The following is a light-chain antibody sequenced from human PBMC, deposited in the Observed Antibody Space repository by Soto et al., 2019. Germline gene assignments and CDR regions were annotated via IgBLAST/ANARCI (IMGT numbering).Light chain of an antibody. CDR1: QSVSSNY. J-gene: IGKJ2*01. V-gene: IGKV3-20*01. Sequence: EIVLTQSPGTLSLSPGERATLSCRASQSVSSNYLAGYQQKPGQAPRLLIYGASSRATGIPDRFSGSGSGTDFTLTISRLEPEDFAVYYCRQYGSSPPQNTFGQGTKLEIK. CDR2: GAS. CDR3: RQYGSSPPQNT.